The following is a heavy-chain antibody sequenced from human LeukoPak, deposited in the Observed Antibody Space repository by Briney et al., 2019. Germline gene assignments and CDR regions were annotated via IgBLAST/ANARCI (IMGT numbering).Heavy chain of an antibody. J-gene: IGHJ4*02. CDR1: GDSISSSNYF. CDR3: ARGVDDSSGYYYGLFGY. Sequence: PSETLSLTCTVSGDSISSSNYFWAWIRQPPGTGLEWIGSIYYSGSTYYNPSLKSRVTISVDTSKNQFSLKLSSVTAADTAVYYCARGVDDSSGYYYGLFGYWGQGTLVTVSS. V-gene: IGHV4-39*07. D-gene: IGHD3-22*01. CDR2: IYYSGST.